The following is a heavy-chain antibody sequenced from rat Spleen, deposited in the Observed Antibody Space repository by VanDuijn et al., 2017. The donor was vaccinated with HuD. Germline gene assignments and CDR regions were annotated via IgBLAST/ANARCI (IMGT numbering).Heavy chain of an antibody. J-gene: IGHJ2*01. D-gene: IGHD1-4*01. V-gene: IGHV2-47*01. Sequence: QVQLKESGPGLVQPSQTLSLTCTVSGLSLTSNSVSWIRQPPGKGLEWKGVIWDNGGTDYASSLKSRLSISRDTSRDQVFLKMSSLQIEDTAMYFCASGIHDFWGQGVMVTVSS. CDR2: IWDNGGT. CDR3: ASGIHDF. CDR1: GLSLTSNS.